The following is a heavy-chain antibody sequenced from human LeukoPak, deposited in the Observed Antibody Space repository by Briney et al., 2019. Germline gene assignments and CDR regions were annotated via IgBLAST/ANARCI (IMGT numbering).Heavy chain of an antibody. CDR1: GFTFSDYH. D-gene: IGHD6-13*01. CDR3: ARVFLIVAAGTFDY. J-gene: IGHJ4*02. CDR2: ISSSGSPI. Sequence: GGSLRLSCTTSGFTFSDYHMTWIRQAPGKGLEWVSYISSSGSPIDYADSVKGRFTISRDNAKNSLYLQMNSLRAEDTAVYYCARVFLIVAAGTFDYWGQGTLVTVSS. V-gene: IGHV3-11*01.